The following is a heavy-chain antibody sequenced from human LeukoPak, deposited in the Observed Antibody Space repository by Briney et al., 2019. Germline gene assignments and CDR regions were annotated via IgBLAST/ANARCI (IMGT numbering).Heavy chain of an antibody. CDR2: TSAYTGKT. V-gene: IGHV1-18*01. J-gene: IGHJ6*03. CDR1: GYTFSSSS. Sequence: ASVKVSCKASGYTFSSSSISWVRQAPGQGLEWMGSTSAYTGKTSYAQKLQGRVTMTTDSSTSTVYMELRSLRSDDTAVYCARWGDCSDGGCHAGLPDYYYYYMDVWGKGTTVSVSS. CDR3: ARWGDCSDGGCHAGLPDYYYYYMDV. D-gene: IGHD2-15*01.